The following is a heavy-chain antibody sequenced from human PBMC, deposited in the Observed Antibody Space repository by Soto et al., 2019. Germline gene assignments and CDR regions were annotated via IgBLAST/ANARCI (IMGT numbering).Heavy chain of an antibody. CDR2: IIPIFGTA. J-gene: IGHJ6*02. CDR3: ARVDSSGWYDYYYYGMDV. Sequence: QVQLVQSGAEVKKPGSSVKVSCKASGGTFSSYAISWVRQAPGQGLEWMGGIIPIFGTANYAQKFPGRVTITADESTSTAYMELSSLRSEDTAVYYCARVDSSGWYDYYYYGMDVWGQGTTVTVSS. V-gene: IGHV1-69*01. D-gene: IGHD6-19*01. CDR1: GGTFSSYA.